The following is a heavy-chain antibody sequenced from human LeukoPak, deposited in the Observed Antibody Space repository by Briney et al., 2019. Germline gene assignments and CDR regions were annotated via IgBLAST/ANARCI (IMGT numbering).Heavy chain of an antibody. Sequence: SETLSLTCTVSGGSISSGDYYWGWIRQPPGKGLEWIGYIYYSGSTYYNPSLKSRVTISVDTSTNQFSLKLSSVTAADTAVYYCARAGYDSSGYYHGDFDYWGQGTLVTVSS. CDR1: GGSISSGDYY. J-gene: IGHJ4*02. CDR3: ARAGYDSSGYYHGDFDY. CDR2: IYYSGST. D-gene: IGHD3-22*01. V-gene: IGHV4-30-4*01.